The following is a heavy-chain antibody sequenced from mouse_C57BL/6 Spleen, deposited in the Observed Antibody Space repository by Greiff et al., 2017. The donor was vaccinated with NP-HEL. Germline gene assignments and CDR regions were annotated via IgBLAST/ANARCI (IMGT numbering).Heavy chain of an antibody. Sequence: QVQLQQPGAELVMPGASVKLSCKASGYTFTSYWMHWVKQRPGQGLEWIGEIDPSDSYTNYNQKFKGKSTLTVDKSSSTAYMQLSSLTSEDSAVYYCARRTGTNWYFDVWGTGTTVTVSS. CDR2: IDPSDSYT. D-gene: IGHD4-1*01. J-gene: IGHJ1*03. V-gene: IGHV1-69*01. CDR1: GYTFTSYW. CDR3: ARRTGTNWYFDV.